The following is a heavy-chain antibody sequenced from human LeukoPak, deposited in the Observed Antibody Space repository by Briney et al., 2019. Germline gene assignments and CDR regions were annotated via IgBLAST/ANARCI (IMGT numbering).Heavy chain of an antibody. CDR2: INSDESTT. CDR1: GFTFSSYW. J-gene: IGHJ4*02. V-gene: IGHV3-74*01. Sequence: GGSLRLSCTASGFTFSSYWMHWVRQAPGKGLVWVSRINSDESTTNYADSVKGRFTVSRDNAKNTLYLQMNSLRAEDTAVYYCARDPPSEAFDYWGQGTLVTVSS. CDR3: ARDPPSEAFDY.